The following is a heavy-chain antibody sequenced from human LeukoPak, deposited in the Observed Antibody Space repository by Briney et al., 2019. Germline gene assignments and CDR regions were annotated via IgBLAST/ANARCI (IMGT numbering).Heavy chain of an antibody. V-gene: IGHV1-69*13. CDR1: GGTFSSYA. CDR2: IIPIFGTA. D-gene: IGHD1-26*01. CDR3: ARDLELHRAFDI. J-gene: IGHJ3*02. Sequence: SVKVSCKASGGTFSSYAISWVRQAPGQGLEWMGGIIPIFGTANYAQKFQGRVTITADESTSTAYMELSSLRSEDTAVYYCARDLELHRAFDIWGQGTMVTVSS.